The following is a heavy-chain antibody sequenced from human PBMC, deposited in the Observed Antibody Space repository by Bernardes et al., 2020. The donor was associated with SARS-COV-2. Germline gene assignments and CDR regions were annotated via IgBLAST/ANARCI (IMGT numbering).Heavy chain of an antibody. CDR1: GDSISSNNYY. Sequence: LFVTCTVSGDSISSNNYYWGWIRQPSGKGLEWIGNTYYTGSTYYNPSLKSRVTISVDTSKNQFSLKLSSVTAADTAVYYCAGRACDSSGSCSFDLWGQGTMVTVAA. CDR2: TYYTGST. D-gene: IGHD3-22*01. CDR3: AGRACDSSGSCSFDL. J-gene: IGHJ3*01. V-gene: IGHV4-39*01.